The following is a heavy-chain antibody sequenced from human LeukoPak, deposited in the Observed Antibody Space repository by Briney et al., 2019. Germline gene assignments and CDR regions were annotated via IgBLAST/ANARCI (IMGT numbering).Heavy chain of an antibody. D-gene: IGHD3-9*01. V-gene: IGHV4-30-4*01. CDR1: GGSISSGDYY. CDR2: IYYSGST. J-gene: IGHJ5*02. Sequence: SETLSLTCTVSGGSISSGDYYWSWIRQPPGKGLEWIGYIYYSGSTYYNPSLKSRVTISVDTSKNQFSLKLSSVTAADTAVYYCARGHYSRYFDWLSPNNWFDPWGQGTLVTVSS. CDR3: ARGHYSRYFDWLSPNNWFDP.